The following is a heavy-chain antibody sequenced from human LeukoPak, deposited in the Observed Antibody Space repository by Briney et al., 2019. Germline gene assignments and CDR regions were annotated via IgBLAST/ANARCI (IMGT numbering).Heavy chain of an antibody. J-gene: IGHJ4*02. CDR1: GFTFSSFW. CDR3: ARDRIGWFDY. CDR2: IKQDGSEK. D-gene: IGHD2-15*01. V-gene: IGHV3-7*01. Sequence: PGGSLRLFCAASGFTFSSFWMSWVRQAPGKGLEWVADIKQDGSEKYYVDSVKGRFTISRDNAKNSLNLQMNSLRVEDTAVYYCARDRIGWFDYWGQGTLVTVFS.